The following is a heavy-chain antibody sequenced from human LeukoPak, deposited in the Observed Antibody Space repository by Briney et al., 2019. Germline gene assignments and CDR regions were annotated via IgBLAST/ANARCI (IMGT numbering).Heavy chain of an antibody. CDR3: SGWSVGTPLEQ. CDR2: IYYTGNT. V-gene: IGHV4-59*01. CDR1: VGSITTYY. J-gene: IGHJ4*02. Sequence: PSETLSLTCAVSVGSITTYYWTWVPQPPGQALEWIGYIYYTGNTKYNPSLESRVPISIDPSKNEFSLKIYSVNAADTAGFFLSGWSVGTPLEQGGQGTLVTVSS. D-gene: IGHD3-9*01.